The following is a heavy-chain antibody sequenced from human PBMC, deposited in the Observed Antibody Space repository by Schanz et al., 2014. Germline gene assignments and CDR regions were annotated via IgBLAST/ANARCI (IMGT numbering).Heavy chain of an antibody. CDR3: VSQTGSPNY. J-gene: IGHJ4*02. V-gene: IGHV3-48*03. CDR2: ITYNGGTI. D-gene: IGHD6-13*01. CDR1: GFTFSSYA. Sequence: EVQVVESGGGLVQPGGSLRLSCAASGFTFSSYAMSWVRQAPGKGLEWISYITYNGGTIYYADSVKGRFTISRDNAKNSLFLQMNSLRAEDTAVYFCVSQTGSPNYWGQGTLVTVSS.